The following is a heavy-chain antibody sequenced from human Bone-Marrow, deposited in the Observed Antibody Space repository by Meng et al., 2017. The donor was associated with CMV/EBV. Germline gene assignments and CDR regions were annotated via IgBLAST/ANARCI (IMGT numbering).Heavy chain of an antibody. J-gene: IGHJ6*02. CDR1: GGSISSSSYY. CDR3: ARVGYYDFWSGYSFYQSGGMDV. D-gene: IGHD3-3*01. CDR2: IYYSGST. Sequence: GSLRLSCTVSGGSISSSSYYWGWIRQPPGKGLEWIGSIYYSGSTYYNPSLKSRVTISVDTSKNQFSLKLSSVTAADTAVYYCARVGYYDFWSGYSFYQSGGMDVWGQGTTVTVSS. V-gene: IGHV4-39*01.